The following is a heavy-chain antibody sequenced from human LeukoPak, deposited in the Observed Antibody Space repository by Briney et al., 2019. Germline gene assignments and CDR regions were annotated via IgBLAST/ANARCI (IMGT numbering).Heavy chain of an antibody. D-gene: IGHD1-1*01. CDR1: GFSFSRYW. CDR3: ARDQDRMGTTMDL. CDR2: INSDGSST. V-gene: IGHV3-74*01. J-gene: IGHJ4*02. Sequence: PGGSLRLSCAASGFSFSRYWMHWVRQAPGEGLMWVSRINSDGSSTWYADSVKGRFTISRDNARNTLSLQMSSLGVEDTALYYCARDQDRMGTTMDLWGQGTQVIVSS.